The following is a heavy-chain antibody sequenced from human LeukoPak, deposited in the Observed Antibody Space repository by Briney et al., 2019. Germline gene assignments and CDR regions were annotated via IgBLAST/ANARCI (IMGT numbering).Heavy chain of an antibody. V-gene: IGHV4-59*08. CDR1: GGSISSYY. CDR3: IEHRIAAAGTPFDY. D-gene: IGHD6-13*01. Sequence: SETLSLTCTVSGGSISSYYWSWIRQPPGKGLEWIGYIYYSGSTNYNPSLKSRVTISVDTSKNQFSLKLSSVTAADTAVYYCIEHRIAAAGTPFDYWGQGTLVTVSS. J-gene: IGHJ4*02. CDR2: IYYSGST.